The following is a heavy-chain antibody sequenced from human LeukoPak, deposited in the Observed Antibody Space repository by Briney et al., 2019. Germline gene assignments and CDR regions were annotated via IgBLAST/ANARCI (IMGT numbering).Heavy chain of an antibody. CDR2: INLNSDGT. V-gene: IGHV1-2*02. CDR3: ARVIGIVGATGIYYYYGMDV. J-gene: IGHJ6*02. Sequence: ASLRDSSMASGYTPTDYHIHCVRPAPGQGLGWMGWINLNSDGTNYAQKFQGRVTVTRDTSISTAYMELSRLRSDDTAVYYCARVIGIVGATGIYYYYGMDVWGQGTTVTVSS. CDR1: GYTPTDYH. D-gene: IGHD1-26*01.